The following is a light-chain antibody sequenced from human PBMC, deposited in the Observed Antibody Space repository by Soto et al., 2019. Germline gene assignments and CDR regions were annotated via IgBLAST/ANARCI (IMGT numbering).Light chain of an antibody. V-gene: IGLV3-25*03. CDR1: ALPKQY. Sequence: SYELTQPPSVSVSPGQTARITCSGDALPKQYAYWYQQKPGQAPVLVIYKDSERPSGIPERFSGSSSGTTATLTISGVQAEDEADYYCQSADSSGTYHVVFGGGTKVTVL. CDR3: QSADSSGTYHVV. J-gene: IGLJ2*01. CDR2: KDS.